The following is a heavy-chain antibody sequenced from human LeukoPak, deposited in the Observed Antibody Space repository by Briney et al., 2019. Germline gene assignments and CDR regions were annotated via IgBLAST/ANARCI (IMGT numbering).Heavy chain of an antibody. V-gene: IGHV3-48*03. CDR3: ARDGREYNWFDP. CDR2: ISHIGDIK. J-gene: IGHJ5*02. CDR1: GFIFSSFE. Sequence: GGSLRLSCAASGFIFSSFEMNWVRQAPGRGLEWISHISHIGDIKYADSVKGRFTVSRDDSKNTLYLEMNSLRAEDTAVYYCARDGREYNWFDPWGQGTLVTVSS. D-gene: IGHD3-10*01.